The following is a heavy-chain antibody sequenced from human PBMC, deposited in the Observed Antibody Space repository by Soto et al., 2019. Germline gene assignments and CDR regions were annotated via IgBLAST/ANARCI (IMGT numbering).Heavy chain of an antibody. CDR1: GYTFTSYY. Sequence: QVQLVQSGAEVKKPGASVKVSCKASGYTFTSYYMHWVRQAPGQGLEWMGIINPSGGSTSYAQKLQGSVTMTRDTSTSAVDMELSSLRSEDTGGYYCARRRYYYYYGMDVWGQGTTVTVSS. CDR2: INPSGGST. V-gene: IGHV1-46*04. J-gene: IGHJ6*02. CDR3: ARRRYYYYYGMDV.